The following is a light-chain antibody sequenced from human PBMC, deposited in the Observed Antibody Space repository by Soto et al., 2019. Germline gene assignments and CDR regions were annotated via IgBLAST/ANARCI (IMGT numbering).Light chain of an antibody. J-gene: IGKJ3*01. CDR1: QSVSSN. CDR2: GAS. CDR3: QQYNTSPFT. V-gene: IGKV3-15*01. Sequence: EIVMTQSPATLSESQGERDTLSCRASQSVSSNLAWYQQKPGHAPRLLIYGASTRATGIPARCSGSGSGTEFTLTISSLQSEDFSVYYGQQYNTSPFTFGPGTKVDI.